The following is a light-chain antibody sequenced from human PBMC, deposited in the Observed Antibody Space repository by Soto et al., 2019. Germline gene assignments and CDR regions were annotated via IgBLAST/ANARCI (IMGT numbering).Light chain of an antibody. J-gene: IGLJ1*01. CDR1: SSNIGSNY. V-gene: IGLV1-51*01. Sequence: QSVLTQPPSVSAAPAQEGTISCSGSSSNIGSNYVSWYQHLPGAAPKLLIYDNTKRPSGIPDRFSGSKSGTSATLGITGLQTGDEADYYCGTWDSSLSAGVFGTGTKVTVL. CDR2: DNT. CDR3: GTWDSSLSAGV.